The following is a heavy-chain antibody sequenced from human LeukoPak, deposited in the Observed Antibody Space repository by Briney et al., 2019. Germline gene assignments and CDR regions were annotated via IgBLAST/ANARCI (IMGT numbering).Heavy chain of an antibody. V-gene: IGHV3-23*01. J-gene: IGHJ4*02. Sequence: GGSLRLSCVASGFTFSTYAMTWVRQAPGKGLEWVSSISDSGDATFYADSVKGRFTISRDNSKNTLFLPMNSLTAEDTAVYYCARERVLKVTTDLDYWGQGTLVTVSS. D-gene: IGHD4-17*01. CDR2: ISDSGDAT. CDR3: ARERVLKVTTDLDY. CDR1: GFTFSTYA.